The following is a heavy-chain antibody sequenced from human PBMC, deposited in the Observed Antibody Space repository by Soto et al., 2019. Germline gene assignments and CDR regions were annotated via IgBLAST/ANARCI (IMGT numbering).Heavy chain of an antibody. CDR1: GGTFSSYA. J-gene: IGHJ6*02. V-gene: IGHV1-69*13. CDR2: IIPIFGTA. Sequence: SVKVSCKASGGTFSSYAISWVRQAPGQGLEWMGGIIPIFGTANYAQKFQGRVTITADESTSTAYMELSSLRSEDTAVYYCARFVVVPAPGYYYYYGMDVWGQGTTVTVSS. D-gene: IGHD2-2*01. CDR3: ARFVVVPAPGYYYYYGMDV.